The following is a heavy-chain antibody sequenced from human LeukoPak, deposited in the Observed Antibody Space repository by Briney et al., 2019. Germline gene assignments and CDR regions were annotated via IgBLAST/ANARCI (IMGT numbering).Heavy chain of an antibody. Sequence: PGGSLRLSCAASGFTFSSYEMNWVRQAPGKGLEWVSGISGSGGATYYADSVKGRFTVSRDDPHNTLYLQMNSVRAEDTAVYFCARGGVDHYGSGTYYLMYYFDHWGQGALVTVPS. D-gene: IGHD3-10*01. CDR3: ARGGVDHYGSGTYYLMYYFDH. V-gene: IGHV3-23*01. CDR1: GFTFSSYE. CDR2: ISGSGGAT. J-gene: IGHJ4*02.